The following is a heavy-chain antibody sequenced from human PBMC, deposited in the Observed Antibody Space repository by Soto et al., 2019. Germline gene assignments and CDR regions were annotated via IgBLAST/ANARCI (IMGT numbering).Heavy chain of an antibody. Sequence: PGGSLRLSCAASGFTFSSYAMSWVRQAPGKGLEWVSAISGSGGSTYYADSVKGRFTISRDDAKNSLYLQMNSLRAEDTGVYYCARDLGVALATLTLDYWGQGTLVTVSS. CDR3: ARDLGVALATLTLDY. D-gene: IGHD2-15*01. CDR2: ISGSGGST. V-gene: IGHV3-23*01. CDR1: GFTFSSYA. J-gene: IGHJ4*02.